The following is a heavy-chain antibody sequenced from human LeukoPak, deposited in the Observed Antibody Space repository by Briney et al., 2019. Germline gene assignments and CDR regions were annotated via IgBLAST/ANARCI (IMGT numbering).Heavy chain of an antibody. CDR1: GFTFSSYE. CDR3: ARGPDAFDI. J-gene: IGHJ3*02. CDR2: ISSSASTV. Sequence: QSGGSLRLSCAASGFTFSSYEMNWVRQAPGKGLEWVSYISSSASTVYYADSVKGRFTISRDNAKNSLYLQMNSLSAEDTAVYYCARGPDAFDIWGQGTMVTVSS. V-gene: IGHV3-48*03.